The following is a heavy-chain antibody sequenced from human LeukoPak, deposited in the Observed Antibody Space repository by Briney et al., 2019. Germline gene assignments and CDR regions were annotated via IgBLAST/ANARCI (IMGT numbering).Heavy chain of an antibody. CDR1: GYTFTGYY. CDR2: INPNSGGT. V-gene: IGHV1-2*02. D-gene: IGHD3-10*01. CDR3: ARARGSGSYSEPYYFDY. J-gene: IGHJ4*02. Sequence: ASVKVSCKASGYTFTGYYMHWVRQAPGQGLEWMGWINPNSGGTNYAQKFQGRVTMTRDTSISTAYMELSRLRSDDTAVYFCARARGSGSYSEPYYFDYWGQGTLVTVSS.